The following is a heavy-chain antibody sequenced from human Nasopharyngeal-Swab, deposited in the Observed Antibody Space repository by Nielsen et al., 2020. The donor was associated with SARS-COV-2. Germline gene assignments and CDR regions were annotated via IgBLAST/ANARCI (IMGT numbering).Heavy chain of an antibody. CDR2: ISGSGGST. Sequence: GESLKISCAASGFTFKTYAMTWVRQAPGKGLEWVSVISGSGGSTYYTDSVKGRFTISRDNAKNSLFLQMNSLRAEDTAVYYCATGSSSGWFFDYWGQGTLVTVSS. CDR3: ATGSSSGWFFDY. J-gene: IGHJ4*02. CDR1: GFTFKTYA. V-gene: IGHV3-23*01. D-gene: IGHD6-19*01.